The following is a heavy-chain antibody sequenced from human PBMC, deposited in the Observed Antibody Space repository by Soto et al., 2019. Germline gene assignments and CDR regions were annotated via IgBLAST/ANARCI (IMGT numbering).Heavy chain of an antibody. CDR1: GESISSVDYF. CDR3: ARGRYCLTGRCFPNWFDS. Sequence: SESMSLTCSVSGESISSVDYFWSWIRQPPGQALEYIGYIYKSATTYYNPSFESRVAISLDTSKSQFSLNVTSVTAADTAVYFCARGRYCLTGRCFPNWFDSWGQGTLVTVSS. V-gene: IGHV4-30-4*01. J-gene: IGHJ5*01. D-gene: IGHD2-15*01. CDR2: IYKSATT.